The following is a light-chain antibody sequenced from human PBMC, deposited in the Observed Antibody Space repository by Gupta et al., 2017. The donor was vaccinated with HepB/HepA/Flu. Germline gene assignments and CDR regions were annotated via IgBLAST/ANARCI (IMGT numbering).Light chain of an antibody. Sequence: QSALTQPAPVSGSPGQSITISCTGPSSDVGGYNYVSWYQQHPGKAPKLMIYDVSNRPSGVSNRFSGSKSGNTASLTISGLQAEDEADYYCSSYTSSSTPVVFGGGTKLTVL. J-gene: IGLJ2*01. CDR1: SSDVGGYNY. CDR3: SSYTSSSTPVV. CDR2: DVS. V-gene: IGLV2-14*03.